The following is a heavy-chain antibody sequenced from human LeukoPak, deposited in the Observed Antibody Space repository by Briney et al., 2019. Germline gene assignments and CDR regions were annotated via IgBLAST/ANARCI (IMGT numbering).Heavy chain of an antibody. J-gene: IGHJ4*02. Sequence: SETLSLTCTVSGGSISSFYWSWLRQPPGKGLEWIGYIYYTGSTYYNPSLKSRVTISVDTSKNQFSLKLSSVTAADTAVYYCARWVLTKSSYIDYWGQGTLVTVSS. CDR1: GGSISSFY. CDR3: ARWVLTKSSYIDY. V-gene: IGHV4-59*12. D-gene: IGHD3-9*01. CDR2: IYYTGST.